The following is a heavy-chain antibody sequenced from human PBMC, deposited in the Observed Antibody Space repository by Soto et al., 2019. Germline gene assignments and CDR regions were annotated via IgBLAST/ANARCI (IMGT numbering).Heavy chain of an antibody. J-gene: IGHJ4*02. CDR3: AKALAPYSYGYYFDY. V-gene: IGHV3-30*18. D-gene: IGHD5-18*01. CDR2: ISYDGSNK. CDR1: GFTFSSYG. Sequence: GGSLRLSCAASGFTFSSYGMHWVRQAPGKGLEWVAVISYDGSNKYYADSVKGRFTISRDNSKNTLYLQMNSLRAEDTAVYYCAKALAPYSYGYYFDYWGQGTLVTVSS.